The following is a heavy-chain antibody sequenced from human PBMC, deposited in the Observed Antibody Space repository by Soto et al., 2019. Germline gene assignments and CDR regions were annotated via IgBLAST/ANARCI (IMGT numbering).Heavy chain of an antibody. V-gene: IGHV1-2*02. D-gene: IGHD2-2*01. CDR1: GYTFTGYY. Sequence: SVKVSCKASGYTFTGYYMHWVRQAPGQGLEWMGWINPNSGGTNYAQKFQGRVTMTRDTSSSTAYMELSRLRSDDTAVYYCARDQSSQDWLYPCGQGTRVTVSS. J-gene: IGHJ5*02. CDR2: INPNSGGT. CDR3: ARDQSSQDWLYP.